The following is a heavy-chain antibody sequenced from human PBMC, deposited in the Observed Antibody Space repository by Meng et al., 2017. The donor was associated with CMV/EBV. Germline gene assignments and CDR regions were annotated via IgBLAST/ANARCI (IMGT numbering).Heavy chain of an antibody. CDR2: ISSSGSTI. CDR3: ARDRLVATINPCDY. Sequence: GSLRLSCAASGFTFSSYEMNWVRQAPGKGLEWVSYISSSGSTIYYADSVKGRFTISRDNAKNSLYLQMNSLRAEDTAVYYCARDRLVATINPCDYWGQGTLVTVSS. J-gene: IGHJ4*02. D-gene: IGHD5-12*01. CDR1: GFTFSSYE. V-gene: IGHV3-48*03.